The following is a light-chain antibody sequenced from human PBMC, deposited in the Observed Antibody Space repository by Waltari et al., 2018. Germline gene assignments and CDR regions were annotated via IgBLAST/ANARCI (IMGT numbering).Light chain of an antibody. Sequence: QSALTQPRSVSGSPGQSVTISCTATSSDVGGYMYVSWYHQRPGQAPKLLIYDLTYRPSGVPDRFSGSKSGNTASLTISGLQAEDEADYYCCSYADGNTYLFGTGTFVTVL. CDR3: CSYADGNTYL. CDR2: DLT. V-gene: IGLV2-11*01. CDR1: SSDVGGYMY. J-gene: IGLJ1*01.